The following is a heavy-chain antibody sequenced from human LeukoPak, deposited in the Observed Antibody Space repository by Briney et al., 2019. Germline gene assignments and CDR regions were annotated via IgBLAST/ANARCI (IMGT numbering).Heavy chain of an antibody. V-gene: IGHV3-21*01. Sequence: PGGSLRLSCAASGFTFSSYSMNWVSQAPGKGPEWVSSISSSGSYIYYADSVKGRFTIARDNAKNSLYLQMNSLRGEDTAVYYCARAKVDYYDSSGYYPFDYWGQGTLVTVSS. CDR1: GFTFSSYS. CDR2: ISSSGSYI. J-gene: IGHJ4*02. CDR3: ARAKVDYYDSSGYYPFDY. D-gene: IGHD3-22*01.